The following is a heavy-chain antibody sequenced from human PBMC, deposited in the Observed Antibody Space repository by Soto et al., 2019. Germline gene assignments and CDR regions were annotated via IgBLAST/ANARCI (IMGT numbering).Heavy chain of an antibody. V-gene: IGHV3-23*01. J-gene: IGHJ4*02. D-gene: IGHD3-16*01. CDR3: AKVLWGSSAVLQAPHYFDF. CDR2: ISGSGGRT. Sequence: SGGSLRLSCAASGFTFSAYGMSWVRQAPGKGLEWVSGISGSGGRTWYTDSVKGRFTISRDNSKNTLFLQLNSLRAEDSAVYYCAKVLWGSSAVLQAPHYFDFWGQGTLVTVSS. CDR1: GFTFSAYG.